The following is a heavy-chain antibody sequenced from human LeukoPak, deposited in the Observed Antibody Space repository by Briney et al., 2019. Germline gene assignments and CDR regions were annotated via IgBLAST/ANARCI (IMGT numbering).Heavy chain of an antibody. D-gene: IGHD6-13*01. J-gene: IGHJ4*02. CDR1: GFTFSSYW. Sequence: GGSLRLSCAASGFTFSSYWMSWVRQAPGKGPEYVSVISSSGDKTYYADSVKGRFTISRDNSKNTVSLQMSSLRPEDTAMYYCVKDLYKGDTSTWYYFDYWGQGTLVTVSS. CDR2: ISSSGDKT. CDR3: VKDLYKGDTSTWYYFDY. V-gene: IGHV3-64D*06.